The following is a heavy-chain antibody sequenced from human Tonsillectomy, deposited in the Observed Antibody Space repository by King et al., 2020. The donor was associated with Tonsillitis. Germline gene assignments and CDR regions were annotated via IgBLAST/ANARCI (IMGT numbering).Heavy chain of an antibody. V-gene: IGHV3-30*18. J-gene: IGHJ6*03. CDR1: GFTFRSFG. CDR3: AKDYDYMDV. CDR2: ISYDGSNK. Sequence: VQLVESGGGVAQPGRSLRLSCVASGFTFRSFGMHWVRQAPGKGLEWVAGISYDGSNKYYADSVKGRFTISRDNSKKTLYLQMNSLRAEDTAVYYCAKDYDYMDVWGKGTTLTVSS.